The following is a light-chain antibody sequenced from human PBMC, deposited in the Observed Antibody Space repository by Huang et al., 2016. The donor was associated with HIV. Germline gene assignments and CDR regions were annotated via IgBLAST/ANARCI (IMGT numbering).Light chain of an antibody. CDR1: QSLSTN. J-gene: IGKJ3*01. CDR3: QQYDDWPPVT. Sequence: EVVMTQSPATLSVSPGERATLFCRASQSLSTNLAWYQQKPGQPPRLLISGASTGATGVPARFSGSGSGTDFTLTISSLQPEDFAVYYCQQYDDWPPVTFGPGTKVDFK. CDR2: GAS. V-gene: IGKV3-15*01.